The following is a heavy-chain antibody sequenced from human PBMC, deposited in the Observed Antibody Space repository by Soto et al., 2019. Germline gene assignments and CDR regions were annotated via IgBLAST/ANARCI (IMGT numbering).Heavy chain of an antibody. CDR2: IIPILGIA. J-gene: IGHJ4*02. V-gene: IGHV1-69*02. D-gene: IGHD2-15*01. Sequence: QVQLVQSGAEVKKPGSSVKVSCKASGGTFSSYTISWVRQAPGQGLEWMGRIIPILGIANYAQKFQGRVTITADKSTSTAYMELSSLRSEDTAVYYCAREGEYCSGGTCYLVDADWGQGTLVTVSS. CDR1: GGTFSSYT. CDR3: AREGEYCSGGTCYLVDAD.